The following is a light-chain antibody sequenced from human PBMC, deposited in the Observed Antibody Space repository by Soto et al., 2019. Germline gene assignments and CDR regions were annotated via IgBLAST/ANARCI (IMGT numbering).Light chain of an antibody. V-gene: IGLV2-14*01. CDR2: EVT. Sequence: QSALTQPASVSGSPGQPITISCTGTSSDVGGYNYVSWYQQHPGKAPKLMIYEVTNRPSGVSNRFSGSKSGNTASLTISGLQAEDEADYYCSSYTSSSTLGVFGTGT. CDR3: SSYTSSSTLGV. CDR1: SSDVGGYNY. J-gene: IGLJ1*01.